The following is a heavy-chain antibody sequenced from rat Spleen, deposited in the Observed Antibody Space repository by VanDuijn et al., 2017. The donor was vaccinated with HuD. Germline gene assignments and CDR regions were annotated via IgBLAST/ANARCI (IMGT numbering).Heavy chain of an antibody. D-gene: IGHD1-2*01. CDR3: ATQRGSYYYYSSYGYVMDA. J-gene: IGHJ4*01. Sequence: EVQLVESGGGLVQPGRSLKLSCAASGFTFSDYNMAWVRQAPKKGLEWVATIIYDGSRTYYRDSVKGRFTIYRDNAKSTLYLQMDSLRSEDTATYYWATQRGSYYYYSSYGYVMDAWGQGASVTVSS. CDR2: IIYDGSRT. CDR1: GFTFSDYN. V-gene: IGHV5S10*01.